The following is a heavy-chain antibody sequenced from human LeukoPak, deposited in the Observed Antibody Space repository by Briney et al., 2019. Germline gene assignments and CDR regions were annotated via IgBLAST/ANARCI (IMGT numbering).Heavy chain of an antibody. CDR3: ARGLVVVPAATPTHRRYYYGMGV. CDR1: GYTFTSYY. CDR2: INPSGGST. V-gene: IGHV1-46*01. Sequence: ASVKVSCKASGYTFTSYYMHWVRQAPGQGLEWMGIINPSGGSTSYAQKFQGRVTMTRDTSTSTVYMELSSLRSEDTAVYYCARGLVVVPAATPTHRRYYYGMGVWGQGTTVTVSS. J-gene: IGHJ6*02. D-gene: IGHD2-2*01.